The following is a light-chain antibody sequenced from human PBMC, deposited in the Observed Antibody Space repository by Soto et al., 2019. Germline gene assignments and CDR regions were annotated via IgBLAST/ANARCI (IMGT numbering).Light chain of an antibody. CDR1: QSISSW. CDR3: QQYNGYSWT. J-gene: IGKJ1*01. CDR2: KAS. V-gene: IGKV1-5*03. Sequence: DIPMTQSPSTLSASVGDRVTITCRASQSISSWLAWYQQKPGKAPKLLIYKASSLESGVPSRFSGSGSGTEFTLTISSLQPDDFATYYCQQYNGYSWTFGQGTKVEIK.